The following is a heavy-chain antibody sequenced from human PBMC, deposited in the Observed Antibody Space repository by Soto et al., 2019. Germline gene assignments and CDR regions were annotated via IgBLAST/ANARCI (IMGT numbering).Heavy chain of an antibody. D-gene: IGHD4-17*01. CDR3: ARGVTTVTTFDY. CDR2: IYHSGST. V-gene: IGHV4-30-2*01. J-gene: IGHJ4*02. Sequence: SETLSLTCAVSGGYISSGGYSCNWIRQPPGKGLEWIGYIYHSGSTYYNPSLKSRVTISVDRSKNQFSLKLSSVTAADTAVYYCARGVTTVTTFDYWGQGTLVTVSS. CDR1: GGYISSGGYS.